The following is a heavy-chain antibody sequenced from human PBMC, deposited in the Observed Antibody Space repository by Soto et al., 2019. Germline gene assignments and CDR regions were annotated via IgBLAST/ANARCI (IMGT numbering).Heavy chain of an antibody. CDR3: ARKPTYSSSDY. V-gene: IGHV5-10-1*01. D-gene: IGHD6-6*01. CDR1: GYRFTIYW. CDR2: IDPSDSYT. Sequence: PGESLKISCQGSGYRFTIYWIRWVRQLPGKGLEWMGRIDPSDSYTNYSPSFQGHVTISADKSISTAYLQWSSLKASDTAMYYCARKPTYSSSDYGGQGTLVTVSS. J-gene: IGHJ4*02.